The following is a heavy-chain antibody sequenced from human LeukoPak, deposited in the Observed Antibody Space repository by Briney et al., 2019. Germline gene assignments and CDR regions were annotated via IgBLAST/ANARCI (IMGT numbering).Heavy chain of an antibody. V-gene: IGHV5-51*01. D-gene: IGHD6-13*01. CDR2: IYPGDSDT. J-gene: IGHJ6*03. CDR1: GYSFTSYW. Sequence: GESLKISCKGSGYSFTSYWIGWVRQMPGKGLEWMWIIYPGDSDTRYSQSFQGQVTISADKSISTASLQWSSLKASDTAMYYCARQYAGPYYYYYMDVWGKGTTVTVSS. CDR3: ARQYAGPYYYYYMDV.